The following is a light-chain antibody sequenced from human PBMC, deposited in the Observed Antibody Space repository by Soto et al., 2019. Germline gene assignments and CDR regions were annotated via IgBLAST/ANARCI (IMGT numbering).Light chain of an antibody. CDR2: VAS. V-gene: IGKV1-9*01. CDR1: QGISTY. J-gene: IGKJ2*01. CDR3: QQLNSCPIT. Sequence: DIQLTQSPSFLSASVGDRVTITCRASQGISTYVAWFQQKPGKAPNLLIYVASTLHSGVPSRFSGTGSETEFTLTISCLQPEDFATYYCQQLNSCPITFGQGTKLVIK.